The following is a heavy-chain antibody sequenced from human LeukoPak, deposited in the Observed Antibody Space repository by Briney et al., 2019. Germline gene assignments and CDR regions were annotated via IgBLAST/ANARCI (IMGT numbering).Heavy chain of an antibody. Sequence: PGRSLRLSCAASGFAFSRYAMHWVRQAPVKGLEWVAIISYDGSNKFYADSVKGRFTISRDNSKNALYLQMNSLRAEDTAVYYCARDRWFGELPDNFDYWGQGTLVTVSS. CDR1: GFAFSRYA. CDR2: ISYDGSNK. V-gene: IGHV3-30-3*01. J-gene: IGHJ4*02. D-gene: IGHD3-10*01. CDR3: ARDRWFGELPDNFDY.